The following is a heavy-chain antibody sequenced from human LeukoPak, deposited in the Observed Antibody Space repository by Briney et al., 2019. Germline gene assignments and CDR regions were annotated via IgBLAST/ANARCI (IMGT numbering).Heavy chain of an antibody. J-gene: IGHJ6*03. D-gene: IGHD6-6*01. CDR1: GGTFSSYA. CDR3: ARARSSSSVPSYYYYYYMDV. Sequence: SVKVSCKASGGTFSSYAISWVRQAPGQGLEWMGGIIPIFGTANYAQKFQGRVTITTDESTSTAYMELSSLRSEDTAVYYCARARSSSSVPSYYYYYYMDVWGKGTTVTVSS. V-gene: IGHV1-69*05. CDR2: IIPIFGTA.